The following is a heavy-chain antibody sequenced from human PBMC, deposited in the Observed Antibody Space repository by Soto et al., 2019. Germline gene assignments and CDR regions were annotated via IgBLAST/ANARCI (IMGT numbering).Heavy chain of an antibody. CDR2: ISGSGGST. Sequence: PGGSLRLSCAASGFTFSGYAMNWVRQAPGKGLEWVSVISGSGGSTYYADSVKGRFTISRDNSKNTLYLQMNSLRAEDTAVYYCARRGPGTYFDYWGQGTLVTVSS. CDR3: ARRGPGTYFDY. CDR1: GFTFSGYA. D-gene: IGHD6-13*01. J-gene: IGHJ4*02. V-gene: IGHV3-23*01.